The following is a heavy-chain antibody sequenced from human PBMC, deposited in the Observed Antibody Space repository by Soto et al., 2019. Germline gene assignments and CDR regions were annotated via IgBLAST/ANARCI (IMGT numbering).Heavy chain of an antibody. D-gene: IGHD6-13*01. CDR3: AKVLRIAAAGRWFDP. V-gene: IGHV3-23*01. CDR2: ISGSGGST. J-gene: IGHJ5*02. Sequence: LRLSCAASGFAFSSYAMSWVRQSPGKGLEWVSAISGSGGSTYYADSVKGRFTISRDNSKNTLYLQMNSLRAEDTAVYYCAKVLRIAAAGRWFDPWGQGTLVTVSS. CDR1: GFAFSSYA.